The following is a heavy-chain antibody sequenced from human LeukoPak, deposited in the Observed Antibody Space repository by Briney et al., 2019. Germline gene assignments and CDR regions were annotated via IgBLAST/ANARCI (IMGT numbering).Heavy chain of an antibody. V-gene: IGHV3-74*01. Sequence: AGGSLRLSCAASGFTFRSYWMHWVRQDPGKGLVWVSHMNGDGSSTSYADSVKGRFTISRDNAKNTLYLQMNSLRAEDTAVYYCARGVRLFDYWGQGTLVTVSS. CDR1: GFTFRSYW. J-gene: IGHJ4*02. CDR3: ARGVRLFDY. D-gene: IGHD3-3*01. CDR2: MNGDGSST.